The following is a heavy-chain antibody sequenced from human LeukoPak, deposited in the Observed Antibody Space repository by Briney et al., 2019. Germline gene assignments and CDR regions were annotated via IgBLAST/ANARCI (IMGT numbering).Heavy chain of an antibody. Sequence: GGSLRLSCAASGFTFSSYAMSWVRQAPGKGLEWVSAISGSGGSTYYADSVKGRFTISRDNSKNTLYLQMNSLRAEDTAVYYCAKGTLWSGYYADYFDYWGQGTLVTVSS. CDR1: GFTFSSYA. D-gene: IGHD3-3*01. J-gene: IGHJ4*02. CDR3: AKGTLWSGYYADYFDY. V-gene: IGHV3-23*01. CDR2: ISGSGGST.